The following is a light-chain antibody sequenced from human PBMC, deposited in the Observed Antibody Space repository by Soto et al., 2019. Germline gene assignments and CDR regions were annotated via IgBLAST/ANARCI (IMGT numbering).Light chain of an antibody. Sequence: DIVMTQSPLSLPVTPGEPASISCRSSQSLLHSNGYNYLDWYLQKPGQSPQPLIYLGSNRASGVPDRFSGSGSGTDFTLKISRVEDEDVGVYYCMQALHTPWTFGQGTKVEIK. CDR3: MQALHTPWT. J-gene: IGKJ1*01. CDR2: LGS. V-gene: IGKV2-28*01. CDR1: QSLLHSNGYNY.